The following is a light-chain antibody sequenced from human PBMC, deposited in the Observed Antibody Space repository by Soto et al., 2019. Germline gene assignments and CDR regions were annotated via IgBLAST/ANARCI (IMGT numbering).Light chain of an antibody. CDR3: EQTHSTPVT. V-gene: IGKV1-39*01. J-gene: IGKJ5*01. CDR1: QNIYNY. CDR2: SAS. Sequence: DIQMTQSPSSLSASVGDRVTVTCRASQNIYNYLNWYQQKPGKAPKLLIYSASRVQSGVPLRFSGSGSGTDFTPTITSLQPEDFGTYYCEQTHSTPVTFGQGTRLDFK.